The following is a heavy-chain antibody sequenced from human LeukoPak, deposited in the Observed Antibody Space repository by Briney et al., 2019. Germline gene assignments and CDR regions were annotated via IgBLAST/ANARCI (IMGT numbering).Heavy chain of an antibody. Sequence: GGSLRLSCAASGFTFSSYAMTWVRQAPGAGLEWVANIKEDGTDKYYVDSVKGRFTISRDNAKNILFLQMSSLRAADTAIYYCATWAYGHCDWGQGTVVTVSS. D-gene: IGHD2-21*01. CDR1: GFTFSSYA. CDR2: IKEDGTDK. J-gene: IGHJ4*02. V-gene: IGHV3-7*01. CDR3: ATWAYGHCD.